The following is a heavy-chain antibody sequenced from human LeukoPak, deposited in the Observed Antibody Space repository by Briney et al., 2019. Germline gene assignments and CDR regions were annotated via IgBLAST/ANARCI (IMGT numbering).Heavy chain of an antibody. J-gene: IGHJ5*01. Sequence: GGSLRLSCAASGFTFSSYAMSWVRQAPGKGLEWVSAISGSGGSTYYADSVKDRFTISRDNSKNTLYLQMNSLRVEDTAVYFCATGSDCGGISNCNGRPGWFDSWGQGAPVTVSS. CDR2: ISGSGGST. CDR3: ATGSDCGGISNCNGRPGWFDS. D-gene: IGHD2-21*01. V-gene: IGHV3-23*01. CDR1: GFTFSSYA.